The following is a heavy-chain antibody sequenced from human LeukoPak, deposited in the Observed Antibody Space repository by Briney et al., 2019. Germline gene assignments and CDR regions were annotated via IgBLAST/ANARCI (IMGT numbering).Heavy chain of an antibody. CDR2: IYTSGST. J-gene: IGHJ4*02. D-gene: IGHD3-9*01. Sequence: SETLSLTCTVSGGSISSYYWSWIRQPAGKGLEWIGRIYTSGSTNYNPSLKSRVTISVDTSKNQFSLKLSSVTAADTAVYYCARGAYYDSLTGYTPGTFDYWGQGTLVTVSS. CDR1: GGSISSYY. V-gene: IGHV4-4*07. CDR3: ARGAYYDSLTGYTPGTFDY.